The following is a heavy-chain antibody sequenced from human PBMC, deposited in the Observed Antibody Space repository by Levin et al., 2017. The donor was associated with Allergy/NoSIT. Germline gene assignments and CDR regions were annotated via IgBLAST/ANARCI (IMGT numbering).Heavy chain of an antibody. Sequence: ASVKVSCKASGYTFTNYGISWVRQAPGQGLEWMGWISAYNGNTNYAQKLQGRVTMTTDTSTSTGYMELRSLRSDDTAVYYCARDLPGSYDSSGYHYGKIDYWGQGTLVTVSS. V-gene: IGHV1-18*01. D-gene: IGHD3-22*01. CDR3: ARDLPGSYDSSGYHYGKIDY. CDR1: GYTFTNYG. CDR2: ISAYNGNT. J-gene: IGHJ4*02.